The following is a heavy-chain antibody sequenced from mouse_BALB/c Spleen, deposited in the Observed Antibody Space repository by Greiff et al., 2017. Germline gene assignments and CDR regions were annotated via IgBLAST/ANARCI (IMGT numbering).Heavy chain of an antibody. Sequence: QVQLQQSGPGLVQPSQSLSITCTVSGFSLTSYGVHWVRQFPGKGLEWLGVIWSGGSTDYNAAFISRLSISKDNSKSQVFFKMNSLQANDTAIYYCARKNWDGPFDYWGQGTTLTVSS. CDR3: ARKNWDGPFDY. J-gene: IGHJ2*01. D-gene: IGHD4-1*01. V-gene: IGHV2-2*02. CDR1: GFSLTSYG. CDR2: IWSGGST.